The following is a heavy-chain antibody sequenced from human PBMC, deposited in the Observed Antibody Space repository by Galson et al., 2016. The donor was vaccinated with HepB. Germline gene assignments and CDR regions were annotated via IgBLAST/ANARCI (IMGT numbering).Heavy chain of an antibody. J-gene: IGHJ4*02. V-gene: IGHV3-48*03. D-gene: IGHD1-26*01. Sequence: SLRLSCAASGLTFSSYDMSWVRQGPGKGLEWVSYIGRSGSPIYYADSVQGRFTISRDNAKNSLYLQMTSLRAEDTAADYCARDVVGAAFDSWGQGILVTVSS. CDR2: IGRSGSPI. CDR3: ARDVVGAAFDS. CDR1: GLTFSSYD.